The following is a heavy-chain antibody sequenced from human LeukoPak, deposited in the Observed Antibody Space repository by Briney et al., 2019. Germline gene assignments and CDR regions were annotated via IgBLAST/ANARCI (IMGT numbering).Heavy chain of an antibody. CDR2: IYYSGST. Sequence: PSETLSLTCTVSGDSISSYYWSWIRQPPGKGLEWIGYIYYSGSTKYNPSLKSRVTISLDTSKNQFFLKLSSVTAADTAVYYCARTYYDFWSGQIYYYMDVWGKGTTVTVSS. J-gene: IGHJ6*03. D-gene: IGHD3-3*01. CDR1: GDSISSYY. V-gene: IGHV4-59*03. CDR3: ARTYYDFWSGQIYYYMDV.